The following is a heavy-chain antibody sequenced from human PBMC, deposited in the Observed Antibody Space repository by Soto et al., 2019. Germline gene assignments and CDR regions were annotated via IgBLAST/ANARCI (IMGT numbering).Heavy chain of an antibody. J-gene: IGHJ4*02. D-gene: IGHD6-19*01. V-gene: IGHV1-18*01. CDR3: ARGMIAVAGTSFPDFDY. CDR2: ISAYNGNT. CDR1: GHTFTSYG. Sequence: ASVKVSCKASGHTFTSYGISWVRQAPGQGLEWMGWISAYNGNTNYAQKLQGRVTMTTDTSTSTAYMELRSLRSDDTAVYYCARGMIAVAGTSFPDFDYWGQGTLVTVSS.